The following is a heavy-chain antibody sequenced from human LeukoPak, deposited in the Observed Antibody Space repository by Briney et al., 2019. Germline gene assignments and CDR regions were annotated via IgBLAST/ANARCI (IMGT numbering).Heavy chain of an antibody. V-gene: IGHV3-23*01. D-gene: IGHD1-1*01. CDR2: ISGSGGST. J-gene: IGHJ4*02. Sequence: GGSLRLSCAASGFTFSSYAMSWVRQAPGKGLEWVSAISGSGGSTYYADSVKGRFTISRDNAKNSLYLEMNSLRADDTAVYYCARDHRYGGLFDYWGQGTLVTVSS. CDR3: ARDHRYGGLFDY. CDR1: GFTFSSYA.